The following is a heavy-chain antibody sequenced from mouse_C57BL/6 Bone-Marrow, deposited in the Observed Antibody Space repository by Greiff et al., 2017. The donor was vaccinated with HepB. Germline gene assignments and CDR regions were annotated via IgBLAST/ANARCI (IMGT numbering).Heavy chain of an antibody. D-gene: IGHD4-1*01. CDR3: VSPHWDPETFAY. CDR2: IRSKSNNYAT. CDR1: GFSFNTYA. J-gene: IGHJ3*01. V-gene: IGHV10-1*01. Sequence: EVMLVESGGGLVQPKGSLKLSCAASGFSFNTYAMNWVRQAPGKGLEWVARIRSKSNNYATYYADSVKDRFTISRDDSESMLYLQMNNLKTEDTAMYYCVSPHWDPETFAYWGQGTLVTVSA.